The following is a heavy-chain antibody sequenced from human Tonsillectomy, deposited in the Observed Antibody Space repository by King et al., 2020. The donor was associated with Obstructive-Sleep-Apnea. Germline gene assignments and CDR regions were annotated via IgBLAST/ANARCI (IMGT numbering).Heavy chain of an antibody. D-gene: IGHD3-3*02. J-gene: IGHJ5*02. CDR2: IYHSGST. CDR3: VRAKGSIFDP. Sequence: VQLQESGPGLVKPSETLSLNCSVTGYSISSGYYWAWIRQPPGKGLEWIGSIYHSGSTLYSPSLKSLVTMSVDTSKNHFSLNVRSVTAADTAVYYCVRAKGSIFDPWGQGTLVTVSS. CDR1: GYSISSGYY. V-gene: IGHV4-38-2*02.